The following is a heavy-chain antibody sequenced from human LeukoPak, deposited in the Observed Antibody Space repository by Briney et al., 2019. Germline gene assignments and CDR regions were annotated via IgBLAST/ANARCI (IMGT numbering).Heavy chain of an antibody. V-gene: IGHV1-18*01. D-gene: IGHD3-16*01. J-gene: IGHJ6*02. CDR2: ISAYNGNT. Sequence: ASVKVSCKASGYTFTSYGISWVRQAPRQGLEWMGWISAYNGNTNYAQKLQGRVTMTTDTSTSTAYMELRSLRSDDTAVYYCARRGIPVYYYGMDVWGQGTTVTVSS. CDR3: ARRGIPVYYYGMDV. CDR1: GYTFTSYG.